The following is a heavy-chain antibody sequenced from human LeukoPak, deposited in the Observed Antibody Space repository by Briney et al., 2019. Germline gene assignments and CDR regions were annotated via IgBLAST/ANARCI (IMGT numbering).Heavy chain of an antibody. CDR1: GGSFSGYY. J-gene: IGHJ4*02. D-gene: IGHD3-3*01. Sequence: SETLSLTCAVYGGSFSGYYWTWIRQPPGKGLEWIGYIYYSGSTNYNPSLNSRVTISVDTSKNQFSLKLSSVTAADTAVYYCARQGFWSGYFLFDYWGQGTLVTVSS. CDR3: ARQGFWSGYFLFDY. CDR2: IYYSGST. V-gene: IGHV4-59*08.